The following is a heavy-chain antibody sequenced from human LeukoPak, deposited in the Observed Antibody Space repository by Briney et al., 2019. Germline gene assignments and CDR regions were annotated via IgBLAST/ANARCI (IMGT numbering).Heavy chain of an antibody. D-gene: IGHD6-19*01. CDR1: GGSFSGYY. CDR3: ARGRHSSGWVASN. CDR2: INHSGST. J-gene: IGHJ4*02. Sequence: SETLSLTCAVYGGSFSGYYWSWIRQPPGKGLEWIGEINHSGSTNYNPSLKSRVTISVDTSKNQFSLKLSSVTAADTAVYYCARGRHSSGWVASNWGQGTLVPVSS. V-gene: IGHV4-34*01.